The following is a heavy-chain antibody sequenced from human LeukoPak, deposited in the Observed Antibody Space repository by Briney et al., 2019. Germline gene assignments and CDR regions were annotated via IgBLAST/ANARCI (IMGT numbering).Heavy chain of an antibody. CDR3: AKAVDRGSYYYFDY. D-gene: IGHD1-26*01. V-gene: IGHV3-23*01. J-gene: IGHJ4*02. Sequence: GGSLRLSCAASGFTFSSYAMSWVRQAPGKGLESVSAISGSGGSTYYADSVKGRFTISRDNSKNTLYLQMNSLRAEDTAVYYCAKAVDRGSYYYFDYWGQGTLVTVSS. CDR2: ISGSGGST. CDR1: GFTFSSYA.